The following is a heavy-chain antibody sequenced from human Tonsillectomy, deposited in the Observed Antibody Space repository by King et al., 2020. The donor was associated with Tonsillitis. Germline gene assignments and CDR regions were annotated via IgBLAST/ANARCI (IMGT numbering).Heavy chain of an antibody. CDR3: ARASGYSYAQMGWYFDL. D-gene: IGHD5-18*01. Sequence: VQLVESGGGLVQPGGSLRLSCAASGFTFSTYNMNCVRQVPGKGREWVSYIISSIGTIYYADSVKGRFTISRDNAKNSLYLQMNSLRAEDTAVYYCARASGYSYAQMGWYFDLWGRGTLVTVSS. J-gene: IGHJ2*01. CDR2: IISSIGTI. CDR1: GFTFSTYN. V-gene: IGHV3-48*01.